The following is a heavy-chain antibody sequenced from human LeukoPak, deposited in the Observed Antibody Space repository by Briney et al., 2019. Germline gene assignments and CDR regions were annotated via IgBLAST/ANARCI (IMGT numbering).Heavy chain of an antibody. Sequence: PGGSLRLSCAASGFTFSSYAMSWVRQAPGKGLEWVSAISGSGGSTYYADSVKGRFTISRDNSKNTLYLQMNSLRAEDTAVYYCAKGFIGYYDSSGYYRSWGQGTLVTVSS. V-gene: IGHV3-23*01. CDR1: GFTFSSYA. D-gene: IGHD3-22*01. J-gene: IGHJ4*02. CDR3: AKGFIGYYDSSGYYRS. CDR2: ISGSGGST.